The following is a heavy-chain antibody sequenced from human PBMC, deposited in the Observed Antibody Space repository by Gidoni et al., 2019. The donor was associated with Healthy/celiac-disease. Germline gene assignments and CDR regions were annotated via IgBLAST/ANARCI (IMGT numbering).Heavy chain of an antibody. CDR1: GFTFSSYG. CDR2: ISYDGSNK. Sequence: RSLRLSCAASGFTFSSYGMHWVRQAPGKGLEWVAVISYDGSNKYYADSVKGRFTISRDNSKNTLYLQMNSLRAEDTAVYYCAKDPDDSSGSWGQGTLVTVSS. D-gene: IGHD3-22*01. CDR3: AKDPDDSSGS. J-gene: IGHJ4*02. V-gene: IGHV3-30*18.